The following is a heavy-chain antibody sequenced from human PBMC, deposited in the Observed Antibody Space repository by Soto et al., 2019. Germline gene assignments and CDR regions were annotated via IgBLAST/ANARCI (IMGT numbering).Heavy chain of an antibody. CDR3: ARSPEATVTAFDH. D-gene: IGHD4-17*01. Sequence: QVQLQESGPGLVKPSQTLSLTCTVSGGSISSGGYYWSWIRQHPGQGLAWIGYIYYSGSTSYNPSLKSRVTISGATSKKKFSLKRSSVTAADTAVYYCARSPEATVTAFDHWGQGTLVTVSS. V-gene: IGHV4-31*03. J-gene: IGHJ4*02. CDR2: IYYSGST. CDR1: GGSISSGGYY.